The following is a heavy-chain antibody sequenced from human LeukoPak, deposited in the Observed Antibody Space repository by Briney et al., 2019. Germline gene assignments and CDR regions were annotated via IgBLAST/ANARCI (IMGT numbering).Heavy chain of an antibody. D-gene: IGHD3-22*01. CDR3: ASEHYDSSGSSAFDI. CDR2: IFYSGTT. V-gene: IGHV4-30-2*01. CDR1: GGSISRGGYS. J-gene: IGHJ3*02. Sequence: SETLSLTCAVSGGSISRGGYSWSWIRQPPGKGLEWIGYIFYSGTTQYHPSLKSRVTISLDRSKNQFSLKLTSVTVADTAVYYCASEHYDSSGSSAFDIWGQGTTVTVSS.